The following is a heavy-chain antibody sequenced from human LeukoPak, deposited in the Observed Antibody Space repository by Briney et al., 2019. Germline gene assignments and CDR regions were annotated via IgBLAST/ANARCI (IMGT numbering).Heavy chain of an antibody. D-gene: IGHD6-19*01. V-gene: IGHV1-18*01. J-gene: IGHJ4*02. CDR1: GYTFTSYG. Sequence: SVKLSCKASGYTFTSYGISWVRQAPGHGLEWMGWISAYNGNTNYAQKLQGRVTMTADTSTSTAYMELRSLRSDDTAVYYCARDRRIAVAGIYYFDYWGQGTLVTVSS. CDR3: ARDRRIAVAGIYYFDY. CDR2: ISAYNGNT.